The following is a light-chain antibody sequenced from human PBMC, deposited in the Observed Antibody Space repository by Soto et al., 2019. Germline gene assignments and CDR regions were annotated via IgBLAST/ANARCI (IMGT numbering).Light chain of an antibody. CDR1: QSVTGSY. J-gene: IGKJ3*01. V-gene: IGKV3-20*01. CDR2: GAS. Sequence: EVVLTQSPGTLSLSPGERATLSCRTSQSVTGSYLAWYQQKPGQAPRLLIYGASTRATGIPDRFCASGSATDFTLTISRLEPEDFALYYCQQHGDSPFAFGPGTKVDLK. CDR3: QQHGDSPFA.